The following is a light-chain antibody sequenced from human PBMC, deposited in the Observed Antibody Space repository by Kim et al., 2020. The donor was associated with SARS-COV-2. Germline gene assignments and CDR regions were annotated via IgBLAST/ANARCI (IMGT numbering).Light chain of an antibody. CDR2: AAS. Sequence: EIVLTQSPGTLSLSPGDTATLSCRAGQSVSSSHLAWYQQKPGQAPRLLIYAASRRATGIPDRFSGSGSGTDFTLTISRLDPEDFAVYYNRHCDTSPPCTFGQGTKLEI. CDR1: QSVSSSH. V-gene: IGKV3-20*01. CDR3: RHCDTSPPCT. J-gene: IGKJ2*02.